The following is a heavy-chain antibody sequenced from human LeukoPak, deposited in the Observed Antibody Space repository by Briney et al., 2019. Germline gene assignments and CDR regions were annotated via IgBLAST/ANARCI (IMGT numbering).Heavy chain of an antibody. CDR1: GFTFSSYG. Sequence: GGSLRLSCAASGFTFSSYGMSWVRQAPGKGLEWVSAISGSGGSTYYADSVKGRFTISRDNSKNTLYLQMNSLRAEDTAVYYCAKLPTYYYDSSGYQHFHFDYWGQGTLVTVSS. V-gene: IGHV3-23*01. CDR3: AKLPTYYYDSSGYQHFHFDY. CDR2: ISGSGGST. J-gene: IGHJ4*02. D-gene: IGHD3-22*01.